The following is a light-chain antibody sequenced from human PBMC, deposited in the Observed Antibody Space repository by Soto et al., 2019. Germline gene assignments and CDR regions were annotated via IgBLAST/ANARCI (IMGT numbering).Light chain of an antibody. CDR1: SSDVGGYNY. J-gene: IGLJ1*01. CDR3: SSYTSSDTPFF. Sequence: QSALTRPASVSGSPGQSITISCTGTSSDVGGYNYVSWYQQHPDKAPKLMIYVVSNRPSGVSNRFSGSKSGNTASLTISGLQAEDEADYYCSSYTSSDTPFFFGTGTKLTVL. CDR2: VVS. V-gene: IGLV2-14*01.